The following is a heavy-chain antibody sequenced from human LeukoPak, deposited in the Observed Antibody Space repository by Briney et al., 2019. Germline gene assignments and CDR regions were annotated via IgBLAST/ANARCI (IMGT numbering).Heavy chain of an antibody. CDR3: ARHYDYYDSSGYYGFDY. CDR2: IYYSGST. J-gene: IGHJ4*02. D-gene: IGHD3-22*01. CDR1: GGSISSTTYY. V-gene: IGHV4-39*01. Sequence: SETLSLTCTVSGGSISSTTYYWGWIRQPPGKGLEWIGSIYYSGSTYCNPSLKSRVTISVDTSKNQFSLKLSSVTAADTAVYYCARHYDYYDSSGYYGFDYWGQGTLVTVSS.